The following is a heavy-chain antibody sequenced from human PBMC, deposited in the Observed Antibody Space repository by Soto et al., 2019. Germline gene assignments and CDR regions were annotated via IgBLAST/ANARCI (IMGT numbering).Heavy chain of an antibody. J-gene: IGHJ6*02. CDR1: GGTFSSYA. V-gene: IGHV1-69*13. D-gene: IGHD3-10*01. CDR3: ARGSLQVGYYYGMDV. CDR2: IIPIFGTA. Sequence: ASVKVSCKASGGTFSSYAISWVRQAPGQGLEWMGGIIPIFGTANYAQKFQGRVTITADESTSTAYMELSSLRSEDTAVYYCARGSLQVGYYYGMDVWGQGTTVTVSS.